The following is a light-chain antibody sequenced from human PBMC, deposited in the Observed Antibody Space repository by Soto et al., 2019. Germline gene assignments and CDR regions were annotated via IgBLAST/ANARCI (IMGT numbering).Light chain of an antibody. V-gene: IGLV2-8*01. CDR2: HVS. CDR3: SSYTSSSTLVV. Sequence: QSALTQPPSASGSLGQSVTISCTGAGTDVGQYNYVSWYQQHPGKAPKLLIHHVSRRPSGVPARFSGSKSGNTASLTVSGLQTEDEADYYCSSYTSSSTLVVFGGGTKLTVL. CDR1: GTDVGQYNY. J-gene: IGLJ2*01.